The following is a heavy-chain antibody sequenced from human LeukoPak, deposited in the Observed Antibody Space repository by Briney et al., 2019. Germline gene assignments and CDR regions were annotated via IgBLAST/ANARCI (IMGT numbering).Heavy chain of an antibody. V-gene: IGHV1-69*05. CDR1: GGTFSSYV. CDR2: IIPIFGTA. CDR3: ARVSLNYYDSSGYFDY. J-gene: IGHJ4*02. D-gene: IGHD3-22*01. Sequence: ASVKVSCKASGGTFSSYVISWVRQAPGQGLEWMGGIIPIFGTANYAQRFQGRVTITTDESTSTAYMELSSLRSEDTAVYCCARVSLNYYDSSGYFDYWGQGTLVTVSS.